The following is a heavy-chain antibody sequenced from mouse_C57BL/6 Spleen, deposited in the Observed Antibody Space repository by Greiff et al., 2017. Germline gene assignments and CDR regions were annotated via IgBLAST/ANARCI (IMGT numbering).Heavy chain of an antibody. V-gene: IGHV1-82*01. CDR1: GYAFSSSW. CDR3: ARNYGYDGGYYFDY. Sequence: QVQLKQSGPELVKPGASVKISCKASGYAFSSSWMNWVKQRPGKGLEWIGRIYPGDGDTNYNGKFKGKATLTADKSSSTAYMQLSSLTSEDSAVYFCARNYGYDGGYYFDYWGQGTTLTVSS. CDR2: IYPGDGDT. J-gene: IGHJ2*01. D-gene: IGHD2-2*01.